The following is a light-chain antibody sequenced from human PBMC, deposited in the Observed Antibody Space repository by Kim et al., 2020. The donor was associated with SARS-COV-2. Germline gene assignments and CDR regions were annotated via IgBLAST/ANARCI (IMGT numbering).Light chain of an antibody. Sequence: SYELTQPPSVSVAPGKTAKITCGGNDIGSKSVHWYQRRPGQAPVLVIYYDDGRPARIPERFSGSNSGNTATLTISRVEAGDEADYYCQVWETFSDHPMFGGGTQLTVL. J-gene: IGLJ3*02. CDR1: DIGSKS. V-gene: IGLV3-21*01. CDR2: YDD. CDR3: QVWETFSDHPM.